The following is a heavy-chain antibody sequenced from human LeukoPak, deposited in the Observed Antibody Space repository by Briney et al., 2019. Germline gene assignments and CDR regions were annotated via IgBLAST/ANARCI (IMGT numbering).Heavy chain of an antibody. J-gene: IGHJ6*04. CDR3: ARQTMVRGVMLGMDV. CDR2: IYPGDSDT. Sequence: GESLKISCKGSGYSFTSYWIGCVRQMPGKGLEWMGIIYPGDSDTRYSPSFQGQVTISADKSISTAYLQWSSLKASDTAMYYCARQTMVRGVMLGMDVWGKGTTVTVSS. V-gene: IGHV5-51*01. D-gene: IGHD3-10*01. CDR1: GYSFTSYW.